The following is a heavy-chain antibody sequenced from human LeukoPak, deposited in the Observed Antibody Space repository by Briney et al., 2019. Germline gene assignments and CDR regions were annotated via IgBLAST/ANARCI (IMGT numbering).Heavy chain of an antibody. V-gene: IGHV3-7*01. CDR2: IKQDGSEK. J-gene: IGHJ4*02. D-gene: IGHD3-22*01. CDR1: GFTFSSYW. Sequence: PGGSLRLSCAASGFTFSSYWMNWVRQAPGKGLEWVASIKQDGSEKYYVDSLKGRFTISRDNAKNSLYLQMNSLRADDTAVYYCARDVLDYYDSSGYYLSSYFDYWGQGTLVTVSS. CDR3: ARDVLDYYDSSGYYLSSYFDY.